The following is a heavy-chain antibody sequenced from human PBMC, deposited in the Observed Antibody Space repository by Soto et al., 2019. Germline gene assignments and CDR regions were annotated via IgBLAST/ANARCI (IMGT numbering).Heavy chain of an antibody. CDR3: TRALMPGDMSDF. CDR2: IYPADSEA. Sequence: EVQLVPSGPEVKKPGESLKISCQTSGFSFSHYWVGWVRQTPGKGLEWMGVIYPADSEARYNPSLQGQVTLSADKSTNTAYLQWNSLKPSDTAIYYCTRALMPGDMSDFWGQGTLVTVSS. CDR1: GFSFSHYW. V-gene: IGHV5-51*03. D-gene: IGHD1-1*01. J-gene: IGHJ1*01.